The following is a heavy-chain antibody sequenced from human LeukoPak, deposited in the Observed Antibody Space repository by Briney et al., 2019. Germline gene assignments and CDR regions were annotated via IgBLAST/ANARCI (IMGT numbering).Heavy chain of an antibody. CDR2: INSDGSST. CDR3: ARSPYDCSGSSCYPDYFDY. J-gene: IGHJ4*02. Sequence: GGSLRLSCAASGFTFSRYWMHWVRQAPGKGLVWVSRINSDGSSTSYADSVKGRFTISRDNAKNTLYLQMDSLRAEDTAVYYCARSPYDCSGSSCYPDYFDYWGQGTLVTVSS. D-gene: IGHD2-15*01. V-gene: IGHV3-74*01. CDR1: GFTFSRYW.